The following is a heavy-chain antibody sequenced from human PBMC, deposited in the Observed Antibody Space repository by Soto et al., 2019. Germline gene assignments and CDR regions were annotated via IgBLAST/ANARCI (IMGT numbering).Heavy chain of an antibody. CDR3: ARGGWTTYYSPFFDY. CDR1: GFSLSTSGVG. D-gene: IGHD3-10*01. V-gene: IGHV2-5*02. J-gene: IGHJ4*02. CDR2: IYWDDDK. Sequence: QLTLEESGPTLVKPTQPLTLTCTFSGFSLSTSGVGVGWIRQPLGKALEWLALIYWDDDKRYSPSLKSRPTITQDTSKNQVVLTLTKLDTVDTATYYCARGGWTTYYSPFFDYWGQGTLVTVSS.